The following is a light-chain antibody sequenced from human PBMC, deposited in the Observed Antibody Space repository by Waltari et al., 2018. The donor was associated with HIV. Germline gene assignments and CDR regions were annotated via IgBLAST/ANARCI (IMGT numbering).Light chain of an antibody. CDR1: RSLLHRSNNKNY. CDR3: QQYFSLPPT. Sequence: DIVMTQSPDSLIVSVGERATINCSASRSLLHRSNNKNYLAWFQVKTGQPPKVVIYWASVRDSGVTDRFSGGGSATDFTLAINDVQAEDVALYYCQQYFSLPPTFGQGT. V-gene: IGKV4-1*01. CDR2: WAS. J-gene: IGKJ2*01.